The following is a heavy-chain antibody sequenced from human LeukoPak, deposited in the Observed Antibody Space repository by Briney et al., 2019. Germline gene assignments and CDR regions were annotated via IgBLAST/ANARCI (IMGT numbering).Heavy chain of an antibody. D-gene: IGHD6-19*01. Sequence: PSETLSLTCTVSGYSISSGYYWGWIRQPPGKGLEWIGSIYHSGSTYYNPSLKSRVTISVDTSKNQFSLKLSSVTAADTAVYYCARMYSSGWPRSDAFDIWGQGTMVTVSS. CDR1: GYSISSGYY. V-gene: IGHV4-38-2*02. J-gene: IGHJ3*02. CDR2: IYHSGST. CDR3: ARMYSSGWPRSDAFDI.